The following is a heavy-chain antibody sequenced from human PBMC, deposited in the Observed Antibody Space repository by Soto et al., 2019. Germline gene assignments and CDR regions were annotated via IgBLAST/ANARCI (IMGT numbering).Heavy chain of an antibody. CDR3: AKLGGEVVPAAMGPTPRDYYMDV. CDR2: ISGSGGST. D-gene: IGHD2-2*01. J-gene: IGHJ6*03. V-gene: IGHV3-23*01. Sequence: GGSLRLSCAASGFTFSSYAMSWVRQAPGKGLEWVSAISGSGGSTYYADSVKGRFTISRDNSKNTLYLQMNSLRAEDTAVYYCAKLGGEVVPAAMGPTPRDYYMDVWGKGTTVTVSS. CDR1: GFTFSSYA.